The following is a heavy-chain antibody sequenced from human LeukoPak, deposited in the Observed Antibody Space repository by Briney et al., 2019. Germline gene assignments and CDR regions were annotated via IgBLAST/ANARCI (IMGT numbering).Heavy chain of an antibody. CDR3: AAVPETDFWTGFYVDY. D-gene: IGHD3/OR15-3a*01. V-gene: IGHV3-9*01. Sequence: GRSLRLSCAVSGLTFDDYAMHWVRQSPGKGLEWVSGITWHSEITGYADSVKGRFIISRDNAQNSLYLEMNSLRPEDTALYYCAAVPETDFWTGFYVDYWGRGTLVTVSS. J-gene: IGHJ4*02. CDR1: GLTFDDYA. CDR2: ITWHSEIT.